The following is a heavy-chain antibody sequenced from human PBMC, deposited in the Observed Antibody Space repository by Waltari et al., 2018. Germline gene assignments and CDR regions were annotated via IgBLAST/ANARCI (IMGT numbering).Heavy chain of an antibody. V-gene: IGHV3-74*03. J-gene: IGHJ4*02. CDR3: ASGLRTVRGIMNIGFDY. CDR2: ISSDGNTT. CDR1: GFTFRRYW. Sequence: EVQLVESGGGLVQPGGSLRLSCEASGFTFRRYWMHWVRQAPGKGRVWVQRISSDGNTTTYTDSVKGRFTISRDNAKNTLYLQMNSLRAEDTAVYYCASGLRTVRGIMNIGFDYWGQGALVTVSS. D-gene: IGHD3-16*01.